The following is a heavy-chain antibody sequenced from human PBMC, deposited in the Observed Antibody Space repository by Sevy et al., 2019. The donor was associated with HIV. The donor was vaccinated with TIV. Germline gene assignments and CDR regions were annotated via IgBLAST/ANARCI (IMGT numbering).Heavy chain of an antibody. D-gene: IGHD3-3*01. CDR1: RFTFSDYY. J-gene: IGHJ6*02. V-gene: IGHV3-11*01. CDR2: ITSSGSTI. Sequence: GGSLRLSCAASRFTFSDYYMSWIRQAPGKGLEWVSYITSSGSTIYYADSVKGRFTISRDNAKNSLYLQMNSLRAEDTAVYYCARARSGFWSGYGYYYYGMDVWGQGTTVTVSS. CDR3: ARARSGFWSGYGYYYYGMDV.